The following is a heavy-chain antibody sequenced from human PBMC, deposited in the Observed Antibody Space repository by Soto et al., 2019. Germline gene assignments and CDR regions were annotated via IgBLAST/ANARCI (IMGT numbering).Heavy chain of an antibody. Sequence: QVQLVQSGAEVKKPGSSVKVSCKASGGTFSSYTISWVRQAPGQGLEWMGRIIPILGIANYAQKFQGRVTSTADKSTSTAYMELSSLRSEDTAVYYCASLDYYGSGSYYPHGVPTDYYYYGMDVWGQGTTVTVSS. V-gene: IGHV1-69*02. CDR1: GGTFSSYT. CDR2: IIPILGIA. CDR3: ASLDYYGSGSYYPHGVPTDYYYYGMDV. D-gene: IGHD3-10*01. J-gene: IGHJ6*02.